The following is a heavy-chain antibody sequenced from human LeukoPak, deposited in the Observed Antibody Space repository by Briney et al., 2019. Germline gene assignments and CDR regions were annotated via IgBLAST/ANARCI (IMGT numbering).Heavy chain of an antibody. D-gene: IGHD3-22*01. CDR1: GGSFSSSY. J-gene: IGHJ4*02. CDR3: ARLRYYYDSSGYSYYFDY. CDR2: IYYSGST. V-gene: IGHV4-59*12. Sequence: SETLSLTCTVSGGSFSSSYWSWIRQPPGKGLEWIGYIYYSGSTNHNPSLKSRVTISLDTSKNQFSLKLSSVTAADTAVYYCARLRYYYDSSGYSYYFDYWGQGTLVTVSS.